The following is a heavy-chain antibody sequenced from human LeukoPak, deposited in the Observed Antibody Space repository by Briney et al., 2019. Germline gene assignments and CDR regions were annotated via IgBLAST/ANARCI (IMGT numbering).Heavy chain of an antibody. CDR1: GFTFTSSA. V-gene: IGHV1-58*02. Sequence: SVKVSCKASGFTFTSSAMQWVRQARGQRLEWIGWIVVGSGNTNYAQKFQERVTITRDMSTSTAYMELSSLRSEDTAVYYCAADQGSSWFYGMDVWGQGTTVTVSS. CDR3: AADQGSSWFYGMDV. D-gene: IGHD6-13*01. J-gene: IGHJ6*02. CDR2: IVVGSGNT.